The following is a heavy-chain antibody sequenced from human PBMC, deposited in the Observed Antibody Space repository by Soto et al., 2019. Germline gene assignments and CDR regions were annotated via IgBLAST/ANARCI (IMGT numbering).Heavy chain of an antibody. V-gene: IGHV1-18*01. J-gene: IGHJ4*02. D-gene: IGHD5-18*01. CDR1: GYTFRSYG. CDR2: LSADNGNK. Sequence: QVQLVQSGAEVQKHGASVKVSCKASGYTFRSYGISFVRQAPGQVFEWMGWLSADNGNKKYAQKRQGRVTMTTATSTSTAYMELRSLRSDDTAVYYCARDGTPMDYWGQGTLVTVSA. CDR3: ARDGTPMDY.